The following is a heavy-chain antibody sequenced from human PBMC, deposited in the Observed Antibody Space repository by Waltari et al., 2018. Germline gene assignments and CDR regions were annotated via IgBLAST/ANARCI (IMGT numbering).Heavy chain of an antibody. V-gene: IGHV4-30-4*08. CDR3: ARGSGSTLDDY. Sequence: QLQLQESGPGLVKPSETLSLTCTVSGGSISSGDYYWSWIRQPPGKGLEWIGYIYYSGSTYYNPSLKRRVTIAVDTSKNQVSLKLSSVTAADTAVYYCARGSGSTLDDYWGQGTLVTVSS. J-gene: IGHJ4*02. CDR1: GGSISSGDYY. D-gene: IGHD3-10*01. CDR2: IYYSGST.